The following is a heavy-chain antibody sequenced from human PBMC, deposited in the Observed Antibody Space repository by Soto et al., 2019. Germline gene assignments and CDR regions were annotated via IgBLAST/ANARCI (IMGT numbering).Heavy chain of an antibody. CDR3: ARDAGYYYGSGAPEQPRSYGMDV. CDR2: ISAYNGNT. J-gene: IGHJ6*02. V-gene: IGHV1-18*01. D-gene: IGHD3-10*01. Sequence: QVQLVQSGAEVKKPGASVKVSCKASGYTFTSYGISWVRQAPGQGLEWMGWISAYNGNTNYAQKLQGRVTMTTDTSTSTXXMXLXXLRSDDTAVYYCARDAGYYYGSGAPEQPRSYGMDVWGQGTTVTVSS. CDR1: GYTFTSYG.